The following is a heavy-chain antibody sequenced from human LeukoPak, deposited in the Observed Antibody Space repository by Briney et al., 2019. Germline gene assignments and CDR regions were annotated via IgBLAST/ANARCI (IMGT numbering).Heavy chain of an antibody. Sequence: XAYGGTTEYAASVKGRFTISRDDSKSIAYLQMNSLKTEDTAVYYCTRGYSYGHGYYYYYYMDVWGKGTTVTVSS. CDR2: XAYGGTT. J-gene: IGHJ6*03. V-gene: IGHV3-49*02. D-gene: IGHD5-18*01. CDR3: TRGYSYGHGYYYYYYMDV.